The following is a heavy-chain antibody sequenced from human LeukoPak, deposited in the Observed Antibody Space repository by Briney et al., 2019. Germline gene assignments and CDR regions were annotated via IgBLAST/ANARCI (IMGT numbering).Heavy chain of an antibody. CDR3: ARDRGSSGWNDY. J-gene: IGHJ4*02. CDR1: GGSISSGSYY. V-gene: IGHV4-61*02. Sequence: SQTLSLTCTVSGGSISSGSYYWSWIRQPAGKGLEWIGRIYASGSTDYNPSLKSRVTISVDTSKNQFSLKLTPVTAADTAVYYCARDRGSSGWNDYWGQGTLVTVSS. D-gene: IGHD6-19*01. CDR2: IYASGST.